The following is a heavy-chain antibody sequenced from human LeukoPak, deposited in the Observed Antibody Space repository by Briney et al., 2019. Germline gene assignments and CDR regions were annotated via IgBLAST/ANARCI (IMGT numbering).Heavy chain of an antibody. CDR2: ISRGGVIT. CDR1: GFTFSDYA. J-gene: IGHJ4*02. V-gene: IGHV3-23*01. CDR3: VSRAGSPWGPFDD. D-gene: IGHD7-27*01. Sequence: GGSLRLSCAASGFTFSDYAINWVRQAPGKGLEWVSSISRGGVITYYADSVKGRFTISRDNSNNPLYLHMNSPRAEDAAVYYCVSRAGSPWGPFDDWGQGTLVTVSS.